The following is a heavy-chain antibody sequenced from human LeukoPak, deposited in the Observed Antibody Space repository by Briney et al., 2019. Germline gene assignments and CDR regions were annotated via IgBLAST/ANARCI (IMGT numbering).Heavy chain of an antibody. V-gene: IGHV1-2*06. CDR3: AREEYSGSYFSSYYYMDV. D-gene: IGHD1-26*01. CDR2: INPNSGGT. Sequence: ASVQVSCKASGYTFTGYYMHWVRQATGQGLEWMGRINPNSGGTNYAQKFQGRVTMTRDTSISTAYMELSRLRSDDTAVYYCAREEYSGSYFSSYYYMDVWGKGTTVTVSS. J-gene: IGHJ6*03. CDR1: GYTFTGYY.